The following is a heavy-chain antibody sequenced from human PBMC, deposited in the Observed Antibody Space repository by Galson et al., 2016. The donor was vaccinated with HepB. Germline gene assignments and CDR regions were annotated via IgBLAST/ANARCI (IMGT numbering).Heavy chain of an antibody. D-gene: IGHD2-2*01. Sequence: SETLSLTCTVSGGSIRSTTHYWGWIRQPPGKGLEWIGRISSTGTTFYKPSLNSRVTMSVDTSKNQFSLNLNSVTAADTAVYYCARVKYCSDTTCSGFYWGQGTLVTVSS. V-gene: IGHV4-39*01. CDR2: ISSTGTT. J-gene: IGHJ4*02. CDR1: GGSIRSTTHY. CDR3: ARVKYCSDTTCSGFY.